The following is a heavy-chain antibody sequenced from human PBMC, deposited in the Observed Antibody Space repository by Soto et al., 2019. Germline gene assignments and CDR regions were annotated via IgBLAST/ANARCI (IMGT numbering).Heavy chain of an antibody. V-gene: IGHV3-30-3*01. CDR2: ISYDGSNK. CDR1: GFTFSSYA. CDR3: ARDSSSWFFDY. D-gene: IGHD6-13*01. J-gene: IGHJ4*01. Sequence: QVQLVESGGGVVQPGRSLRLSCAASGFTFSSYAMHWVRQAPGKGLEWVAVISYDGSNKYYADSVKGRFTISRDNSKNTLYLQMNSLIAEDTAVYYCARDSSSWFFDYWGHGTLVTFSS.